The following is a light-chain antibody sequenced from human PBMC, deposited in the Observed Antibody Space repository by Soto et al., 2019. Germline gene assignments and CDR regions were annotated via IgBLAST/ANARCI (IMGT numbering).Light chain of an antibody. J-gene: IGKJ4*01. V-gene: IGKV3D-15*01. CDR2: GAS. CDR1: QSITSD. Sequence: EIVMTQSPATLSVSPGERATLSCRASQSITSDVAWYQQTVGQTPRLLILGASTRATGIAARFSGSGSGTEFTLTISGLQSEDFATYYCQQYNNWPVTFGGGTKVDIK. CDR3: QQYNNWPVT.